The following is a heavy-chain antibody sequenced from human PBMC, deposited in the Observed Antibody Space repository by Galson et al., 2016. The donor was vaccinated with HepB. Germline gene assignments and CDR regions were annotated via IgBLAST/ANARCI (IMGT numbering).Heavy chain of an antibody. CDR2: ISTSSETI. V-gene: IGHV3-48*04. Sequence: SLRLSCAASGFRFSSYSMNWVRQAPGKGLEWISYISTSSETISYADSVKGRFTISRDNARNSVSLQMNSLRAEDTAVYYCARDLDVEESSGWYDAFDPWGQGTMVTVSS. CDR1: GFRFSSYS. D-gene: IGHD6-19*01. J-gene: IGHJ3*01. CDR3: ARDLDVEESSGWYDAFDP.